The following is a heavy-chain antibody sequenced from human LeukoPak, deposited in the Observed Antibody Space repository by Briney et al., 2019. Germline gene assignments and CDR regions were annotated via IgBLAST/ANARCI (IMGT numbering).Heavy chain of an antibody. J-gene: IGHJ4*02. CDR2: INHSGST. Sequence: SETLSLTCAVSGGSFSGYYWSWIRQPPGKGLEWIGEINHSGSTNYNPSLKSRVTISVDTSKNQFSLKLSSVTAADTAVYYCARGRISNYWGQGTLVTVSS. CDR1: GGSFSGYY. D-gene: IGHD3-3*01. V-gene: IGHV4-34*01. CDR3: ARGRISNY.